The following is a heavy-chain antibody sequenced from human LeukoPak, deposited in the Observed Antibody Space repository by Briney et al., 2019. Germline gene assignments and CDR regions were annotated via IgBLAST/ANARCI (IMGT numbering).Heavy chain of an antibody. V-gene: IGHV1-18*01. CDR2: ISAYNGNT. CDR3: ATDHYDSSGYP. J-gene: IGHJ5*02. D-gene: IGHD3-22*01. Sequence: ASVKVSCKASGYTFTSYGISWVRQAPGQGLEWMGWISAYNGNTNYAQKLQGRVTMTRDTSISTAYMELSRLRSDDTAVYYCATDHYDSSGYPWGQGTLVTVSS. CDR1: GYTFTSYG.